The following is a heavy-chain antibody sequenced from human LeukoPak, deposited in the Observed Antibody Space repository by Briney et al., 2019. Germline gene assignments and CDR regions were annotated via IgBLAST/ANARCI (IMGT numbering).Heavy chain of an antibody. D-gene: IGHD3-9*01. CDR1: GGSFSGYY. Sequence: SETLSLTCAVFGGSFSGYYWSWIRQPPGKGLEWIGEINHSGSTNYNPSLKSRVTISVDTSKNHFSLKLSSVTAADTAVYYCARPHSTFFDQDAAYYFDYWGQGTLVTVSS. CDR3: ARPHSTFFDQDAAYYFDY. V-gene: IGHV4-34*01. CDR2: INHSGST. J-gene: IGHJ4*02.